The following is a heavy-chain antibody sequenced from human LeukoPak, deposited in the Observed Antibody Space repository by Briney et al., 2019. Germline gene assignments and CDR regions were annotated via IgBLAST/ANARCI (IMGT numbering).Heavy chain of an antibody. CDR1: GFTFSDYY. CDR3: ARSTYDILTGYSDWFDP. CDR2: ISSSSYT. J-gene: IGHJ5*02. Sequence: GGSLRLYCAASGFTFSDYYMSWIRQAPGKGLEWVSYISSSSYTNYADSVKGRFTISRDNAKNSLYLQMNSLRAEDTAVYYCARSTYDILTGYSDWFDPWAREPWSPSPQ. D-gene: IGHD3-9*01. V-gene: IGHV3-11*06.